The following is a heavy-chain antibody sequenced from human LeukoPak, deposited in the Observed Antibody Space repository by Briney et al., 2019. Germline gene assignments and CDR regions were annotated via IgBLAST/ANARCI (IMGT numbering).Heavy chain of an antibody. CDR1: GYSFTGYH. V-gene: IGHV1-18*04. CDR3: ARAEGAYYYDSSGSPDY. CDR2: ISAYNGNT. D-gene: IGHD3-22*01. J-gene: IGHJ4*02. Sequence: GASVKVSCKASGYSFTGYHIHWVRQAPGQGLEWMGWISAYNGNTNYAQKLQGRVTMTTDTSTSTAYMELRSLRSDDTAVYYCARAEGAYYYDSSGSPDYWGQGTLVTVSS.